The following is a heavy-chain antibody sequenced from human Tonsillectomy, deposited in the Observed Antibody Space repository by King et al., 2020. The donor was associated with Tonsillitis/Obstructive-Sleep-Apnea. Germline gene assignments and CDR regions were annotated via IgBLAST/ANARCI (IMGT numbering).Heavy chain of an antibody. Sequence: QLQESGPRLVKPSETLSLTCTVSGGSISGYYWTWIRQPPGKGLEWIGYIYFSGSTKYNPSLKSRVTISVDTSKNQFSLRLSSVTAADTAVYYCASEGEAVDAFDIWGQGTMVTVSS. CDR1: GGSISGYY. J-gene: IGHJ3*02. D-gene: IGHD3-16*01. V-gene: IGHV4-59*01. CDR2: IYFSGST. CDR3: ASEGEAVDAFDI.